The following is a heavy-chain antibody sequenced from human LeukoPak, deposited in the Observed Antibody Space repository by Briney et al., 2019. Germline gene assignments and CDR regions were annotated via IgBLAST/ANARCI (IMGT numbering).Heavy chain of an antibody. CDR3: ARAVTSTEGY. J-gene: IGHJ4*02. D-gene: IGHD4-17*01. Sequence: PGGSLRLSCAASGFVFSSYWMTWVRQAPGKGLEWVASINEGGSGKHYVDSVKGRFTISRDNAQKSLYLEMHSLRAEDTAVYYCARAVTSTEGYWGQGTLVTVSS. V-gene: IGHV3-7*03. CDR2: INEGGSGK. CDR1: GFVFSSYW.